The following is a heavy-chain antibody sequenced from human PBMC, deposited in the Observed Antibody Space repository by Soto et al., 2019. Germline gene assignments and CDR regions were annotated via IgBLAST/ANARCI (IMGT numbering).Heavy chain of an antibody. CDR1: GGSISSYY. V-gene: IGHV4-59*01. J-gene: IGHJ4*02. CDR2: IYYSGST. Sequence: LSLTCTVSGGSISSYYWSWIRQPPGKGLEWIGYIYYSGSTNYNPSLKSRVTISVDTSKNQFSLKLSSVTAADTAVYYCARDESSGWYFDYWGQGTLVTVSS. CDR3: ARDESSGWYFDY. D-gene: IGHD6-19*01.